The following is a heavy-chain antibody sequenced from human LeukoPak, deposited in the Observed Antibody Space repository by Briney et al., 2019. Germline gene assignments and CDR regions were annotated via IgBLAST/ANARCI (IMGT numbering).Heavy chain of an antibody. Sequence: GGSLRLSCAASGFTFSSYGMSWVRQAPGKGLEWVSAISGSGGSTYYADSVKGRFTISRDNSKNTLYLQMNSLRAEDTAVYYCAENLPPTYYYDSSGYYYFDYWGQGTLVTVSS. CDR3: AENLPPTYYYDSSGYYYFDY. V-gene: IGHV3-23*01. D-gene: IGHD3-22*01. J-gene: IGHJ4*02. CDR2: ISGSGGST. CDR1: GFTFSSYG.